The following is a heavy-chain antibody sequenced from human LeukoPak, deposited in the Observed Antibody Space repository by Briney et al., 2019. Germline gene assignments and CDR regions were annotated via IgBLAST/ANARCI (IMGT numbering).Heavy chain of an antibody. D-gene: IGHD6-19*01. CDR1: GFTSSSYW. CDR2: IKQDGSEK. CDR3: AREAGSGWYDY. J-gene: IGHJ4*02. Sequence: AGGSLRLSCAASGFTSSSYWMSWVRQAPGKGLEWVANIKQDGSEKYYVDSAKGRFTISGDNAKNSLYLQMDSLRAEDTAVYYCAREAGSGWYDYWGQGTLVTVSS. V-gene: IGHV3-7*01.